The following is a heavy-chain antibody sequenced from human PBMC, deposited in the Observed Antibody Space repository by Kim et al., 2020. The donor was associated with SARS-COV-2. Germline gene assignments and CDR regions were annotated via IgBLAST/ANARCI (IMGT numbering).Heavy chain of an antibody. V-gene: IGHV4-39*01. CDR3: ARIMRTDFVVARGRGSFDY. Sequence: SETLSLTCTVSGGSISSTNYYWGWIRQPPGKGLEWIGSLYYSGSTYYNPSLESRVTISVDTSKNQFSLKLSSVTAADAAVYYCARIMRTDFVVARGRGSFDYWGQGTLVTVSS. CDR2: LYYSGST. J-gene: IGHJ4*02. D-gene: IGHD2-15*01. CDR1: GGSISSTNYY.